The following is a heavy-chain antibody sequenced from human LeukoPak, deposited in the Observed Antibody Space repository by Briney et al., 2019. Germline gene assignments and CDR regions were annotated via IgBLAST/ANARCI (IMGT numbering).Heavy chain of an antibody. V-gene: IGHV5-51*01. CDR1: GYSFTSYW. CDR2: IYPGDSDT. Sequence: GESLKISCKGSGYSFTSYWIGWVRQMPGKGREWMGIIYPGDSDTRYSPSFQGQVTISADKSISTAYLQWSSLKASDTAMYYCATTGWSGYYSLDSGAFDIWGQGTMVTVSS. CDR3: ATTGWSGYYSLDSGAFDI. D-gene: IGHD3-3*01. J-gene: IGHJ3*02.